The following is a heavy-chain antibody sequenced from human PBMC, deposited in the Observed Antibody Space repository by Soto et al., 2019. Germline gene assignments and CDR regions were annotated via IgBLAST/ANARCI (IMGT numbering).Heavy chain of an antibody. CDR3: ARDYDILTGFDP. D-gene: IGHD3-9*01. Sequence: ASVKVSCKASGYTFTSDGISWVRQAPGQGLEWMGWISAYNGNTNYAQKLQGRVTMTTDTSTSTAYMELRSLGSDDTAVYYCARDYDILTGFDPWGQGTLVTVSS. CDR2: ISAYNGNT. V-gene: IGHV1-18*01. J-gene: IGHJ5*02. CDR1: GYTFTSDG.